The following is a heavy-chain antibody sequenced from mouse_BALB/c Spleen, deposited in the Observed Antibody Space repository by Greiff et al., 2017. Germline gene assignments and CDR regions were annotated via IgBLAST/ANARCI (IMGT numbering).Heavy chain of an antibody. CDR3: ASHYYRYPAY. Sequence: EVMLVESGGGLVQPGGSLKLSCAASGFTFSSYTMSWVRQTPEKRLEWVAYISNGGGSTYYPDTVKGRFTISRDNAKNTLYLQMSSLKSEDTAMYYCASHYYRYPAYWGQGTLVTVSA. J-gene: IGHJ3*01. V-gene: IGHV5-12-2*01. CDR2: ISNGGGST. D-gene: IGHD2-14*01. CDR1: GFTFSSYT.